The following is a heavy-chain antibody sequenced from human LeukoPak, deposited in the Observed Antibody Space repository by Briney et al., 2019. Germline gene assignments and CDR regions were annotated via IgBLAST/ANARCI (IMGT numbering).Heavy chain of an antibody. CDR1: GYTLTELS. CDR2: FDPEDGET. CDR3: ARGQYFDF. J-gene: IGHJ4*02. V-gene: IGHV1-24*01. Sequence: ASVKVSCKVSGYTLTELSMHWVRQAPGKGLEWMGGFDPEDGETIYAQKLQGRVTMTTDTSTSTAYMELRSLRSDDTAVYYCARGQYFDFWGQGALVTVSS.